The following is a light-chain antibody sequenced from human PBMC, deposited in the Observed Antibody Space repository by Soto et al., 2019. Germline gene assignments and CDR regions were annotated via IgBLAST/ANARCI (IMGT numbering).Light chain of an antibody. CDR2: AAS. Sequence: DIQMTQSPSSLSASVGDRVTITCRASQSISTYLNWYQQKPEKAPKLLIYAASSLHSGVPSRFSGSGSGTDFTLTISSLRPGDFATYYWQQTFTPPWTFGQGTAVDIK. J-gene: IGKJ1*01. CDR3: QQTFTPPWT. V-gene: IGKV1-39*01. CDR1: QSISTY.